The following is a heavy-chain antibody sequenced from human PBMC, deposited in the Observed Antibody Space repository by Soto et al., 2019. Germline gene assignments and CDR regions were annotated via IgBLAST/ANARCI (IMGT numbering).Heavy chain of an antibody. J-gene: IGHJ4*02. CDR1: GGTFNSYG. CDR3: ARVRVIRGVIPSHFGL. V-gene: IGHV1-69*06. D-gene: IGHD3-10*01. Sequence: QAHMAQSGAEVKKPGASVTVSCKASGGTFNSYGISWVRQAPGQGLDWMGVIIPLYGTVNYAQKFQGRVSITADKSTITAYMDLNSLRSDDTAVYYCARVRVIRGVIPSHFGLWGQGTQVTVSS. CDR2: IIPLYGTV.